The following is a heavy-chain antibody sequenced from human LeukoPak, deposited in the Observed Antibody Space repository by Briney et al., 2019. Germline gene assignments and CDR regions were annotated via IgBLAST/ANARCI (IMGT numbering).Heavy chain of an antibody. CDR1: GGALSSSGNY. CDR2: VFLGGST. Sequence: SQTLSLTCTVSGGALSSSGNYCGWIRPSPGKGLEWRRSVFLGGSTHSNPSLLDRAAQLVGPTKNHVSPRSTCRTRPGPGVSFGGSTHSTPSLQRRAAISVDTSKNQFSLHLTSVTAAHTAVYYCAREFVEYRLPRYMDVWGKGTRATVSS. D-gene: IGHD6-19*01. CDR3: GSTHSTPSLQRRAAISVDTSKNQFSLHLTSVTAAHTAVYYCAREFVEYRLPRYMDV. V-gene: IGHV4-39*01. J-gene: IGHJ6*03.